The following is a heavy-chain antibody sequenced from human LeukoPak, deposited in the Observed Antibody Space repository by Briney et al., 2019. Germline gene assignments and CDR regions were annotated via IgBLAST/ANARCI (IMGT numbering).Heavy chain of an antibody. V-gene: IGHV1-2*06. CDR3: ARDLSVLRLPGGWFDP. J-gene: IGHJ5*02. CDR2: INPNSGCT. D-gene: IGHD2-15*01. Sequence: GASVKVSCKASGYTFTGYYMHWVRQAPGQALEWMGRINPNSGCTNYTQKFQGRVTMTRDTSISTAYMELSRLRSDDTAVYYCARDLSVLRLPGGWFDPWGQGTLVTVSS. CDR1: GYTFTGYY.